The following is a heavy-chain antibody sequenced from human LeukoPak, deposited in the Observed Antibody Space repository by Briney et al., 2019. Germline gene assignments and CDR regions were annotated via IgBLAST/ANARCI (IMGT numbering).Heavy chain of an antibody. CDR1: GFTFSSYA. D-gene: IGHD4-17*01. V-gene: IGHV3-23*01. J-gene: IGHJ4*02. CDR2: ISGSGGST. Sequence: GGSLRLSCAASGFTFSSYAMSWVRQAPGKGLEWVSAISGSGGSTYYADSVKGRFTISRDNSKNTLYLQMNSLRAEDTAVYYCARKNYGDVYYFDYWGQGTLVTVSS. CDR3: ARKNYGDVYYFDY.